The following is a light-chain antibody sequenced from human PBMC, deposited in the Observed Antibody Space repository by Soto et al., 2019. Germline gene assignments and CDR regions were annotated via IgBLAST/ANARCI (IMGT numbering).Light chain of an antibody. CDR3: QQYNNWPKT. CDR2: QAS. Sequence: DIQMTQSPSTLSGSLGDRVTITCRASQSIGSWLAWYQQKAGKAPKLLIYQASSLESGVPSRFSGSGSETEFTLTISGLQPDDFASYYCQQYNNWPKTFGQGTKVDI. J-gene: IGKJ1*01. CDR1: QSIGSW. V-gene: IGKV1-5*03.